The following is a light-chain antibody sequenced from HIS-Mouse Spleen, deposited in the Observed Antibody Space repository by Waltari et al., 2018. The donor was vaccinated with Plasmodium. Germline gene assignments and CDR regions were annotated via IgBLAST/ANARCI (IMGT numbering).Light chain of an antibody. J-gene: IGKJ3*01. CDR1: QSVSSN. CDR2: GAS. V-gene: IGKV3-15*01. Sequence: VMTQSPATLSVSPGERATLSCRSSQSVSSNLAWYQQKPGQAPRLLIYGASTRATGIPARFSGSGSGTEFTLTISSLQSEDFAVYYCQQYNNWSFTFGPGTKVDIK. CDR3: QQYNNWSFT.